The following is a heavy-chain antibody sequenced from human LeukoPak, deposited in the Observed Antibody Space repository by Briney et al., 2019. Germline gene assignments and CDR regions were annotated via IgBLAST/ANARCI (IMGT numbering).Heavy chain of an antibody. J-gene: IGHJ4*02. Sequence: GGSLRLSCAASGFTFSSYFMTWVRQAPGKGLEWVSTISVGGDGTYYADSVKGRFTISRDNSKYTLNLQMHSLRVGDTAVYYCVTRGTTGTKYLEHWGQGSLVTVSS. D-gene: IGHD1-1*01. CDR2: ISVGGDGT. CDR1: GFTFSSYF. CDR3: VTRGTTGTKYLEH. V-gene: IGHV3-23*01.